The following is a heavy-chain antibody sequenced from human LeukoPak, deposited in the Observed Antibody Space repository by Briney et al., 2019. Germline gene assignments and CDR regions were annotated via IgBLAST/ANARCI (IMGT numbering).Heavy chain of an antibody. D-gene: IGHD6-25*01. CDR2: IYYSGST. CDR1: GGSISSYY. CDR3: ARYQSSEFDP. J-gene: IGHJ5*02. Sequence: SETLSLTCTVSGGSISSYYWSWIRQPPGKGLEWIGYIYYSGSTNYNPSLKSRVTISVDTSKNQFSLKLSSVTAADTAVYYCARYQSSEFDPWGQGTLVTVSS. V-gene: IGHV4-59*01.